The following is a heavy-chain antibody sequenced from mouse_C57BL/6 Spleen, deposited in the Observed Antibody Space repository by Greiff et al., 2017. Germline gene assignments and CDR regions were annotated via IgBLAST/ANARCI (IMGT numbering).Heavy chain of an antibody. V-gene: IGHV4-1*01. Sequence: EADGIDFSRYWMSWVRRAPGKGLEWIGEINPDSSTINYAPSLKDKFIISRDNAKNTLYLQMSKVRSEDTALYYCAREAYYGPFAYWGQGTLVTVSA. CDR1: GIDFSRYW. CDR2: INPDSSTI. D-gene: IGHD1-2*01. CDR3: AREAYYGPFAY. J-gene: IGHJ3*01.